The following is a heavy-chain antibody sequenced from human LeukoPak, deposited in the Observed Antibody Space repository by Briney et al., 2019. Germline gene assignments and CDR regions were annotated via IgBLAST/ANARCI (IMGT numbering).Heavy chain of an antibody. CDR3: AKDRRIAVAQGAFDI. J-gene: IGHJ3*02. V-gene: IGHV3-23*01. CDR1: GFTFSSYA. Sequence: GGSLRLSCAASGFTFSSYAMSRVRQAPGKGLEWVSAISGSGGSTYYADSVKGRFTISRDNSKNTLYLQMNSLRAEDTAVYYCAKDRRIAVAQGAFDIWGQGTMVTVSS. CDR2: ISGSGGST. D-gene: IGHD6-19*01.